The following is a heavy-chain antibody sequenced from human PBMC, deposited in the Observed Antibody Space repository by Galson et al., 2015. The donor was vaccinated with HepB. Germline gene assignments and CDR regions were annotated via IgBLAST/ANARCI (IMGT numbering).Heavy chain of an antibody. Sequence: SVKVSCKVAGYSLTELSMHWVRQAPGKGLEWMGGFDPEDGETIYAQKLQGRITLTEDTSTDTAYMELSSLRSEDTAVYYCATDLGWEQRFWGQGTVVTVSS. CDR3: ATDLGWEQRF. V-gene: IGHV1-24*01. CDR1: GYSLTELS. D-gene: IGHD1/OR15-1a*01. CDR2: FDPEDGET. J-gene: IGHJ4*02.